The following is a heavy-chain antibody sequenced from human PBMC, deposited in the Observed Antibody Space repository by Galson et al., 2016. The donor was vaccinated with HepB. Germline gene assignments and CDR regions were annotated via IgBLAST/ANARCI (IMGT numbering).Heavy chain of an antibody. D-gene: IGHD3-22*01. Sequence: SLRLSCAASGFTFSSYGMHWVRQAPGKGLEWVAVIWYDGSNKYYADSVKGRFTISRDNSKNTLYLQMNSLRAEDTAVYYCARGGFKGYYDSSGYYLDYWGQGTLVTVSS. CDR3: ARGGFKGYYDSSGYYLDY. CDR2: IWYDGSNK. V-gene: IGHV3-33*01. J-gene: IGHJ4*02. CDR1: GFTFSSYG.